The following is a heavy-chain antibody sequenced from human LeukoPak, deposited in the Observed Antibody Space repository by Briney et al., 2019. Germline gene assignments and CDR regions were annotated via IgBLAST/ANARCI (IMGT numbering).Heavy chain of an antibody. CDR2: LYYGENS. Sequence: SETLSLTCTVSGGSISIISSSTFYWGWIRQAPGKGLEWIGSLYYGENSHYNPSLKSRATLSVDTSNNQFSLKLTSVTAADAAVYFCARQLPTAAADTRGYFDYWGQGTVVTVSS. CDR3: ARQLPTAAADTRGYFDY. J-gene: IGHJ4*02. D-gene: IGHD6-25*01. V-gene: IGHV4-39*01. CDR1: GGSISIISSSTFY.